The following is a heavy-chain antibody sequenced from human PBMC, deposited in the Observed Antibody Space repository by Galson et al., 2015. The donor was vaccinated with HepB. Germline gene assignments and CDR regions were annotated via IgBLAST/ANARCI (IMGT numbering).Heavy chain of an antibody. Sequence: SLRLSCAASGFPFSDSAMTWVRQTPGEGPEWVSSITNSGATYYADFVKGRFAISRDNSKKTLHVQMNDLRAEDTALYYCVQETGRNWGYFHHWGQGTPVTVSS. V-gene: IGHV3-23*01. D-gene: IGHD7-27*01. CDR1: GFPFSDSA. CDR3: VQETGRNWGYFHH. CDR2: ITNSGAT. J-gene: IGHJ1*01.